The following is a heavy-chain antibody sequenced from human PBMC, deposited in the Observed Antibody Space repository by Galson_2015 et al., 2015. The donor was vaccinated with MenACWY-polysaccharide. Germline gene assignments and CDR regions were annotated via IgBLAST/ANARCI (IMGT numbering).Heavy chain of an antibody. V-gene: IGHV3-23*01. CDR1: GFTFSSYA. D-gene: IGHD6-13*01. CDR3: AKDRYSSSWYFDY. J-gene: IGHJ4*02. CDR2: ISGSGGST. Sequence: SLRLSCAASGFTFSSYAMSWVRQVPGKGLEWVSGISGSGGSTYYADSVKGRFTTSRDNSKNMLYLQMNSLRAEDTAVYYCAKDRYSSSWYFDYWGQGTLATVSS.